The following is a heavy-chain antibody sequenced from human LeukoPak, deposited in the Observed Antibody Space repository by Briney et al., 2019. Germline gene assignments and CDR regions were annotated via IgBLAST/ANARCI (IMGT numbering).Heavy chain of an antibody. CDR3: ARGGGRRWLQYYYYYYMDV. D-gene: IGHD5-24*01. J-gene: IGHJ6*03. CDR1: GGTFSSYA. CDR2: IIPIFGTA. V-gene: IGHV1-69*05. Sequence: ASVKVPCKASGGTFSSYAISWVRQAPGQGLEWMGGIIPIFGTANYAQKFQGRVTITTDESTSTAYMELSSLRSEDTAVYYCARGGGRRWLQYYYYYYMDVWGKRTTVTVSS.